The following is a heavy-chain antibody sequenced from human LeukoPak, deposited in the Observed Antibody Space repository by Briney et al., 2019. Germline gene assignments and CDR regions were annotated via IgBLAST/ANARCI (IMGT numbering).Heavy chain of an antibody. V-gene: IGHV3-23*01. J-gene: IGHJ5*02. D-gene: IGHD3-9*01. Sequence: PGGSLRLSCAASGFTFSSYAMSWVRQAPGKGLEWVSAISGSGGSTYYADSVKGRFTISRDNSKNTLYLQMNSLRAEDTAVYYCAKEGDISTGYYGWFDPWGQGTLVTVSA. CDR1: GFTFSSYA. CDR3: AKEGDISTGYYGWFDP. CDR2: ISGSGGST.